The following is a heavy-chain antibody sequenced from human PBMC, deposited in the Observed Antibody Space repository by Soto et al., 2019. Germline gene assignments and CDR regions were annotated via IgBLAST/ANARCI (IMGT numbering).Heavy chain of an antibody. CDR1: GLTFSSYA. Sequence: QVQLVESGGGVVQPGRSLRLSCAASGLTFSSYAMHWVRQAPGKGLEWVAVISYDGSNKYYADSVKGRFTISRDNSKNSLYLQMNSLRAENTAVYYCARDGWLQFEWEPYYFDYWGQGTLVTVSS. CDR3: ARDGWLQFEWEPYYFDY. V-gene: IGHV3-30-3*01. D-gene: IGHD5-12*01. J-gene: IGHJ4*02. CDR2: ISYDGSNK.